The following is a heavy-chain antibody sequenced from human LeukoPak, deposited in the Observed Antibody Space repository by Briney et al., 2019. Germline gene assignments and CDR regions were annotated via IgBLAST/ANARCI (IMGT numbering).Heavy chain of an antibody. Sequence: GRSLRLSCAASGFTFSSYTMHWVRQAPGKGLEWVAVISYDGGNKYYADSVKDRFTISRDNSKNTLYLQMNSLRAEDTAVYYCAREDFGYCSSTSCYYDYWGQGTLVTVSS. CDR1: GFTFSSYT. CDR2: ISYDGGNK. CDR3: AREDFGYCSSTSCYYDY. V-gene: IGHV3-30-3*01. D-gene: IGHD2-2*01. J-gene: IGHJ4*02.